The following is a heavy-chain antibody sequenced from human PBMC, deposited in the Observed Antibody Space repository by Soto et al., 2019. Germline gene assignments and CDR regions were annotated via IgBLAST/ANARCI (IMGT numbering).Heavy chain of an antibody. Sequence: QVQLVQSVAEVKKPGSSVKVSCKASGGTFSSYAISWVRQAPGQGLERMGGIIPIFGTANYAQKFQGRVTITADQSTSTAYMELSSLRSEDTAVYYCARARNRWLARNWFDPWGQGTLVTVSS. CDR2: IIPIFGTA. J-gene: IGHJ5*02. D-gene: IGHD5-12*01. CDR3: ARARNRWLARNWFDP. CDR1: GGTFSSYA. V-gene: IGHV1-69*01.